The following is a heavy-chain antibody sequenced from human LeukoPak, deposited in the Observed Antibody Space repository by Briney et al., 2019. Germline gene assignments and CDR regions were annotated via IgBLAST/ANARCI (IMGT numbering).Heavy chain of an antibody. CDR2: MNPNSGNT. CDR3: ARGGVAAAGKYYFDY. V-gene: IGHV1-8*01. J-gene: IGHJ4*02. Sequence: ASVKVSCKASGYTFTTYDINWVRQATGQGLEWMGWMNPNSGNTGYAQKFQGRVTMTRNTSISTAYMELSSLRSEDTAVHFCARGGVAAAGKYYFDYWGQGTLVTVSS. CDR1: GYTFTTYD. D-gene: IGHD6-13*01.